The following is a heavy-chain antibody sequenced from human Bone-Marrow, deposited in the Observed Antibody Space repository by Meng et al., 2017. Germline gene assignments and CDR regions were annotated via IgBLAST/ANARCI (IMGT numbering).Heavy chain of an antibody. J-gene: IGHJ4*02. V-gene: IGHV4-61*02. D-gene: IGHD3-10*01. Sequence: LRLSCTVSGGSISRDYYWNWIRQPAVKGPEWLGRISITGNTNYNPSLDSRVAISLDTSKNQFSLRITYVTAADTARYYCARARSIFYGVRRGYYFDYWGWGALVTVSS. CDR3: ARARSIFYGVRRGYYFDY. CDR1: GGSISRDYY. CDR2: ISITGNT.